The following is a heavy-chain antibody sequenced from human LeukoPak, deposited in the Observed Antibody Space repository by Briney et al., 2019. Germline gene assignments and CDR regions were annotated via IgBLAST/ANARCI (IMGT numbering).Heavy chain of an antibody. J-gene: IGHJ4*02. Sequence: GGSLRLSCTASGFIFSRYSMNWVRQAPGKGLEWVSFIGSKTGNIYYGDSVKGRFTISRDDAKNSIYLQMNSLRVEDTAVYYCARPFSAPNSNYAYYFDYWGQGILVTVSS. V-gene: IGHV3-21*01. D-gene: IGHD4-11*01. CDR1: GFIFSRYS. CDR2: IGSKTGNI. CDR3: ARPFSAPNSNYAYYFDY.